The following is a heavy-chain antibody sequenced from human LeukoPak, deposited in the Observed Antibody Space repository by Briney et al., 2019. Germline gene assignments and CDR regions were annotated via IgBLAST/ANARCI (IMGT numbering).Heavy chain of an antibody. V-gene: IGHV3-23*01. CDR3: AKDHMSSPVTYGYSFDS. CDR1: GFTFNIYA. D-gene: IGHD5-18*01. J-gene: IGHJ4*02. Sequence: GGSLRLSCAASGFTFNIYAMNWVRQAPGKGLEWVAAISGSGVSTRDADSVKGRFTISRDNSKNTLYLQMSSLRAEDMAVYYCAKDHMSSPVTYGYSFDSWGQGTLVTVSS. CDR2: ISGSGVST.